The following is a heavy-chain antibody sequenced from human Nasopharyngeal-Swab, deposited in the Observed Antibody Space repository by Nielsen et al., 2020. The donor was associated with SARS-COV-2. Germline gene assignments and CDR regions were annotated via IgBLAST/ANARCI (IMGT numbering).Heavy chain of an antibody. Sequence: LRLSCAVSDGSISSGGYSWSWIRQPPGKGLEWIGYIYHSGSTYYNPSLKSRVTISVDRSKNQFSLKLSSVTAADTAVYYCARVSRYSSSWQYYYGMDVWGQGTTVTVSS. CDR2: IYHSGST. J-gene: IGHJ6*02. V-gene: IGHV4-30-2*01. CDR1: DGSISSGGYS. D-gene: IGHD6-13*01. CDR3: ARVSRYSSSWQYYYGMDV.